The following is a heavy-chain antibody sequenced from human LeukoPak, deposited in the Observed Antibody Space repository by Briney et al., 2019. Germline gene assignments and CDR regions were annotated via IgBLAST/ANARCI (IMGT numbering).Heavy chain of an antibody. J-gene: IGHJ6*02. CDR2: ISSSGSTI. D-gene: IGHD5-24*01. V-gene: IGHV3-48*04. CDR3: ARGMATDYGMDV. Sequence: GGSLRLSCAASGFTFSSYWMHWVRQAPGKGLEWVSYISSSGSTIYYADSVKGRFTISRDNAKNSLYLQMNSLRAEDTAVYYCARGMATDYGMDVWGQGTTVTVSS. CDR1: GFTFSSYW.